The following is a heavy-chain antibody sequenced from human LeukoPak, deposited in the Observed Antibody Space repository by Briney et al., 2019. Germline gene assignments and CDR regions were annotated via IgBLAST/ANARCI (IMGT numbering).Heavy chain of an antibody. V-gene: IGHV3-23*01. CDR2: ISGSGGTT. Sequence: GGSLRLSCAASGFTFSSYAMSWVRQAQGKGLEWVSGISGSGGTTYYADFVKGRFTISRDNSKNTLYLQMNGLRAEDTAVYYCAKDSHASGGRNYYYGLDVWGQGTTVTVSS. CDR1: GFTFSSYA. J-gene: IGHJ6*02. D-gene: IGHD3-10*01. CDR3: AKDSHASGGRNYYYGLDV.